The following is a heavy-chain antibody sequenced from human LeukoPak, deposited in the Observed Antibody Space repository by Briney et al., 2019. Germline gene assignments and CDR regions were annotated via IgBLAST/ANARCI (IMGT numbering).Heavy chain of an antibody. D-gene: IGHD6-6*01. CDR3: ARHVHSSSARWFDP. CDR2: ISSSSSAI. CDR1: GFTFSTYS. J-gene: IGHJ5*02. Sequence: AGGSLRLSCAASGFTFSTYSMNWVRQAPGKGLEWVSYISSSSSAIYYADSVKGRFTTSGDNAKNSLYLQMNSLRDEDTAVYYCARHVHSSSARWFDPWGQGTLVTVSS. V-gene: IGHV3-48*02.